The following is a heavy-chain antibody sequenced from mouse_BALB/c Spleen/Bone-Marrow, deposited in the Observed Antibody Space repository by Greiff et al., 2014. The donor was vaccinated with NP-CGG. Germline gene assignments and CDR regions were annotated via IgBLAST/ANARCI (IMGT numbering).Heavy chain of an antibody. CDR1: GYTFTSYW. J-gene: IGHJ2*01. D-gene: IGHD1-1*01. Sequence: QVQLQQSGIPLFTCKTSVKLSCKASGYTFTSYWMHWVKQRPGQGLEWIGEIDPSDSYTNYNQMFKGKATLTVDKSSSTAYMQLSSLTSEDSAVYYCARDSITTVVATDYWGQGTTLTVSS. CDR3: ARDSITTVVATDY. V-gene: IGHV1-69*02. CDR2: IDPSDSYT.